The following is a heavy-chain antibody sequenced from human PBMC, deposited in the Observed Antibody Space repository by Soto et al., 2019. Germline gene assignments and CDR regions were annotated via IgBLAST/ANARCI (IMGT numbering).Heavy chain of an antibody. CDR3: AKDQYYYDSSGIGGLDY. J-gene: IGHJ4*02. CDR1: GFTFSSYG. Sequence: GGSLRLSCAASGFTFSSYGMHWVRQAPGKGLEWVAAISYDGSNKYYADSVKGRFTISRDNSKNTLYLQMNSLRAEDTAVYYCAKDQYYYDSSGIGGLDYWGQGTLVTVSS. D-gene: IGHD3-22*01. CDR2: ISYDGSNK. V-gene: IGHV3-30*18.